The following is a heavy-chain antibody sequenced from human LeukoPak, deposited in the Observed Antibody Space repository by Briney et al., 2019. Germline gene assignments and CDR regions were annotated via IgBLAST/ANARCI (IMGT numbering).Heavy chain of an antibody. D-gene: IGHD2-2*01. Sequence: ASVKVSCKASGYTFTSYGISWVRQAPGQGLEWMGWISAYNGNTNYAQKLQGRVTMTTDTSTSTAYMELRSLRSDDTAVYYCARDRYCSSTSCHVAYWYFDLWGRGTLVTVSS. CDR2: ISAYNGNT. CDR3: ARDRYCSSTSCHVAYWYFDL. J-gene: IGHJ2*01. V-gene: IGHV1-18*01. CDR1: GYTFTSYG.